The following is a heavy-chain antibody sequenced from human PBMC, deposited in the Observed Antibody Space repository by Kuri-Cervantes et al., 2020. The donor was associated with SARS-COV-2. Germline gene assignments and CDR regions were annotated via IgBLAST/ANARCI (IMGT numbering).Heavy chain of an antibody. J-gene: IGHJ4*02. CDR3: ARDGGLAAAGKFDY. Sequence: ETLSLTCAAAGFAFSNYAASWVRQAPGKGLEWVSYINGYGDRTHYVDSVKGRLTISRDNSKNTLYLQMNSLRAGDTAVYYCARDGGLAAAGKFDYWGQGTLVTVSS. CDR1: GFAFSNYA. CDR2: INGYGDRT. V-gene: IGHV3-23*01. D-gene: IGHD6-13*01.